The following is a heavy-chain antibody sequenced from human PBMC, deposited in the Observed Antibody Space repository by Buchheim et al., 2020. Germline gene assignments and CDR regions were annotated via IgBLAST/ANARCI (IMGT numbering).Heavy chain of an antibody. CDR2: ISNDGSEK. D-gene: IGHD3-22*01. Sequence: QVQLVESGGGVVQPGRSLRLSCAASGFTFNNYAMHWVCQAPGKGLKWVALISNDGSEKYYADSAKGRFTISRDNSKNTLFLQMDGLRVEDTAVYYCAKDIDHYYDTNGPESYGMDVWGRGTT. CDR3: AKDIDHYYDTNGPESYGMDV. CDR1: GFTFNNYA. J-gene: IGHJ6*02. V-gene: IGHV3-30*18.